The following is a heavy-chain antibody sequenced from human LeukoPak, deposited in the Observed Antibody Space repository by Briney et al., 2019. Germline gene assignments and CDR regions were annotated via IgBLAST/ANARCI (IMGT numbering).Heavy chain of an antibody. CDR3: ARDDCSGGSCYSYYGMDV. CDR1: GFTFSSYE. D-gene: IGHD2-15*01. Sequence: PGGSLRLSCAASGFTFSSYEINWVRQAPGKGLEWVSYISSGGSTIYYADSVKGRFTISRDNAKNSLYLQMNSLRAEDTAVYYCARDDCSGGSCYSYYGMDVWGKGTTVTVSS. CDR2: ISSGGSTI. J-gene: IGHJ6*04. V-gene: IGHV3-48*03.